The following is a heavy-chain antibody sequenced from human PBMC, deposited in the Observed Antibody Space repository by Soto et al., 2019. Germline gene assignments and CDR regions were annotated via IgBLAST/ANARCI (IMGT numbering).Heavy chain of an antibody. V-gene: IGHV3-7*01. CDR1: GFTLSSYW. D-gene: IGHD3-22*01. J-gene: IGHJ4*02. CDR2: IKQDGSEK. CDR3: ARRQVRITMIH. Sequence: GGSLRLSCAASGFTLSSYWMSWVRQAPGKGLEWVANIKQDGSEKYYVDSVKGRFTISRDNAKNSLYLQMNSLRAEDTAVYYCARRQVRITMIHWGQGTLVTVSS.